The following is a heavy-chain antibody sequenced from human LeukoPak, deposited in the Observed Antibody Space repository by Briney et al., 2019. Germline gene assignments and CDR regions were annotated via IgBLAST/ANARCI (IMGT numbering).Heavy chain of an antibody. CDR3: ARCSRSSTDCYSAFDI. D-gene: IGHD2-2*02. Sequence: GGSLRLSCAASGFTFSSYSMNWVRQAPGKGLEWVSSISSSSSYIYYADSVKGRFTISRDNAKNSLYLQMNSLRAEDTAVYYCARCSRSSTDCYSAFDIWGQGTMVTVSS. J-gene: IGHJ3*02. CDR2: ISSSSSYI. CDR1: GFTFSSYS. V-gene: IGHV3-21*01.